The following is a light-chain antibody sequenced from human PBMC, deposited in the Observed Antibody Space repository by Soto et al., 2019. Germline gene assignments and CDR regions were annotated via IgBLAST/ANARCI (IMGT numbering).Light chain of an antibody. CDR3: KQYKNRLLT. CDR1: QTTNKY. Sequence: TNSLSALSASEGDRATITCRASQTTNKYLNWYQLKPGKAPKLVIYAASTLQSGDPSRFSGSGSGTEFTLTFSILQSEEFAVYYCKQYKNRLLTFGGGTKVDI. CDR2: AAS. J-gene: IGKJ4*01. V-gene: IGKV1-39*01.